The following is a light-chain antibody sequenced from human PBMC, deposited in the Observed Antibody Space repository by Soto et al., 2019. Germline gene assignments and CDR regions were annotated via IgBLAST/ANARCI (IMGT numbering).Light chain of an antibody. J-gene: IGKJ4*01. Sequence: DIQMTQSPSSLSASVGDRVTITCRASQSISSYLNWYQQKPGKAPKLLIYAASSLQSGVPSRFSGSGSGTDLTLTISSLQPEDFATYYCQQSHSTPAELTFGGGTKVEIK. CDR3: QQSHSTPAELT. CDR1: QSISSY. CDR2: AAS. V-gene: IGKV1-39*01.